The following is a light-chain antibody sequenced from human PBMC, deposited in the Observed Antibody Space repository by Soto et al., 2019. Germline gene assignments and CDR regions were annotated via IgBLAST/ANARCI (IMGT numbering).Light chain of an antibody. CDR1: QSVSNNY. Sequence: EIVLTQSPGTLSLSPGERATLSCRASQSVSNNYLAWYQQKPGQAPRLLIYGASSRATGIPDRFSGSGSGTDFTLTISRVEPEDFAVYYCQPYGSSPQTFGQGTKVEIK. CDR2: GAS. V-gene: IGKV3-20*01. J-gene: IGKJ1*01. CDR3: QPYGSSPQT.